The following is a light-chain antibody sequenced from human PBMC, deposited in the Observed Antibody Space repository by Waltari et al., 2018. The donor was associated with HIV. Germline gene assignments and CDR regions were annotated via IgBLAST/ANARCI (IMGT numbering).Light chain of an antibody. CDR1: SSAAGGYAY. J-gene: IGLJ2*01. Sequence: QSALTQPASVSGSPGQSITVPCTGTSSAAGGYAYCPWYQQHPGKAPKLMISDVTYRPSGVSNRFSGSKSGNTASLTISGLQAEDEADYYCISYTSSSTLVFGGGTKVTVL. CDR2: DVT. CDR3: ISYTSSSTLV. V-gene: IGLV2-14*03.